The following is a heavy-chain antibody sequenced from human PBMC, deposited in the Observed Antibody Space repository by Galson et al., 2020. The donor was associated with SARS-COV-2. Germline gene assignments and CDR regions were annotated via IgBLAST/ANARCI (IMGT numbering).Heavy chain of an antibody. Sequence: GGSLRLSCAASGFTFSNYWMSWVRQAPGKGLEWVANIKKDGSDKSYVDSVKGRFIISRDNAGNSLFLQMNSLRAEDTAVYYCARDSFGSVVSAFWGQGTLVTVSS. J-gene: IGHJ4*02. CDR1: GFTFSNYW. V-gene: IGHV3-7*01. CDR3: ARDSFGSVVSAF. D-gene: IGHD2-21*01. CDR2: IKKDGSDK.